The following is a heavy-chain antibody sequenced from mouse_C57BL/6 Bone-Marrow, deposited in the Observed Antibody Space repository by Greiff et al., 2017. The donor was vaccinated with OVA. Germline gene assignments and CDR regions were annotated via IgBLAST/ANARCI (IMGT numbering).Heavy chain of an antibody. CDR1: EYEFPSHD. V-gene: IGHV5-2*01. CDR3: ARRRGSYGYFDV. J-gene: IGHJ1*03. CDR2: INSDGGST. Sequence: EVLLVASWGGLVQPGESLKLSCESNEYEFPSHDMSWVRKTPVKRLELVAAINSDGGSTYYPDTMERRFIISRDNTKKTLYLQMSSLRSEDTALYYCARRRGSYGYFDVWGTGTTVTVSS. D-gene: IGHD1-3*01.